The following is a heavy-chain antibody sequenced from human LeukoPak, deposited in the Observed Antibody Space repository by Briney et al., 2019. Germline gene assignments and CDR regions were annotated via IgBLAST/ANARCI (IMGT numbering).Heavy chain of an antibody. CDR3: ATAYYDSSGYYYLGF. CDR2: FDPEGGET. D-gene: IGHD3-22*01. CDR1: GYTLTELS. Sequence: ASVKVSCKVSGYTLTELSMHWVRQAPGKGLEWMGGFDPEGGETIYAQKFQGRVTMTEDTSTDTAYMELSSLRSEDTAVHYCATAYYDSSGYYYLGFWGQGPLVTVSS. J-gene: IGHJ4*02. V-gene: IGHV1-24*01.